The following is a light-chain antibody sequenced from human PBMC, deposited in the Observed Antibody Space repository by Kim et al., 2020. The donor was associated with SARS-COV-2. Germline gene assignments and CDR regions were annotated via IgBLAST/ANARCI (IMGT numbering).Light chain of an antibody. CDR3: QQYYSAFT. CDR2: AAA. Sequence: SASPGDRVTITCRASQGIISYLAWYQQKPGKAPKLLIYAAATLQSGVPSRFSGSGYGTDFTLTISCLQSEDFATYYCQQYYSAFTFGPGTKVDIK. J-gene: IGKJ3*01. V-gene: IGKV1-8*01. CDR1: QGIISY.